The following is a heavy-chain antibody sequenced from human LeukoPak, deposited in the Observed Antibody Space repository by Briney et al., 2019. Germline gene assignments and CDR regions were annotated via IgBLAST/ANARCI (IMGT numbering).Heavy chain of an antibody. CDR2: MNSGSHYK. Sequence: GGSLRLSCAASGFTFSSHSMNWVRQAPGKGLEWVSSMNSGSHYKEYAHSVKGRFIISRDNAKNSLYLQMNSLRAEDTAVYYCVRSTSPPQFDYWGQGILVSVSS. D-gene: IGHD2-2*01. J-gene: IGHJ4*02. CDR3: VRSTSPPQFDY. V-gene: IGHV3-21*01. CDR1: GFTFSSHS.